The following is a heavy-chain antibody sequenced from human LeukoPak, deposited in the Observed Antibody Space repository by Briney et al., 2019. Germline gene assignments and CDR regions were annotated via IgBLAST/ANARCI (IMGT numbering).Heavy chain of an antibody. J-gene: IGHJ4*02. V-gene: IGHV3-53*01. CDR3: ARVKQWLATYYFDY. CDR1: GFTVSSNY. D-gene: IGHD6-19*01. Sequence: GGSLRLSYAASGFTVSSNYMSWVRQAPGKGLEWVSVIYSGGSTYYADSVKGRFTISRDNSKNTLYLQMNSLRAEDTAVYYCARVKQWLATYYFDYWGQGTLVTVSS. CDR2: IYSGGST.